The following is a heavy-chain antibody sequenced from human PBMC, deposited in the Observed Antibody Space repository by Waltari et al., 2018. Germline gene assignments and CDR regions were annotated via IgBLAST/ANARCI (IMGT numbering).Heavy chain of an antibody. CDR2: ISSDGDSE. J-gene: IGHJ4*02. V-gene: IGHV3-30*09. D-gene: IGHD3-22*01. CDR1: DFTFSDYS. CDR3: ARDKEDRVDY. Sequence: QVQLVESGGGVVQPGGSLRLSCAASDFTFSDYSIHWVRQAPGPGLELVSVISSDGDSERYEDSVKGRFAISRDNPGNTVYLQMNDLRAEDTGVYYCARDKEDRVDYWGQGILVSVSS.